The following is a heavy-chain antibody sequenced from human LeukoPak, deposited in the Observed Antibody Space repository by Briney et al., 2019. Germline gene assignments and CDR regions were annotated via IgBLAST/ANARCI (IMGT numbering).Heavy chain of an antibody. CDR2: INGDGSSL. CDR1: GFTFSTYS. V-gene: IGHV3-74*03. D-gene: IGHD3-10*02. CDR3: TRDLRMDYYYVDYYYYGMDV. Sequence: PGGSLRLSCAASGFTFSTYSMKWVRQAPGKGLVWVARINGDGSSLTYADSVKGRFTVSRDNAKNTLYLQMNSLRAEDTAMYYCTRDLRMDYYYVDYYYYGMDVWGQGTTVTVSS. J-gene: IGHJ6*02.